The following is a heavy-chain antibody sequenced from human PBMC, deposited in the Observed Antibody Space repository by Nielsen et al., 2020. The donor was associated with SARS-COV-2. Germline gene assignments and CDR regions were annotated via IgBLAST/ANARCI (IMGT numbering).Heavy chain of an antibody. V-gene: IGHV3-23*01. Sequence: GGSLRLSCAASGFTFRSYAMHWVRQAPGKGLEWVSTFSVNDGPTYHADSVKGRFTISRDNSNSTLFLQMNSLRVEDTALYYCAKGSDFTGFDSWGRGTLVTVSS. CDR3: AKGSDFTGFDS. D-gene: IGHD1-14*01. CDR1: GFTFRSYA. J-gene: IGHJ4*02. CDR2: FSVNDGPT.